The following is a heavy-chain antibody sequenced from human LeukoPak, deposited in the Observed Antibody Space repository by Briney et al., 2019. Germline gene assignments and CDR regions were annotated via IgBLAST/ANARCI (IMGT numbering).Heavy chain of an antibody. V-gene: IGHV4-39*07. CDR2: IYYSGST. CDR1: GGSISSSSYY. CDR3: ARQDSSSWYLDYYYMDV. Sequence: ASETLSLTCTVSGGSISSSSYYWGWIRQPPGKGLEWIGSIYYSGSTYYNPSLKSRVTISVDTSKNQFSLKLSSVTAADTAVYYCARQDSSSWYLDYYYMDVWGKGTTVTVSS. J-gene: IGHJ6*03. D-gene: IGHD6-13*01.